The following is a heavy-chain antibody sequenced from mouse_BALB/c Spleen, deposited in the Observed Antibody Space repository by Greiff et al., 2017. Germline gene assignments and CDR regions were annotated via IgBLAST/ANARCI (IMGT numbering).Heavy chain of an antibody. J-gene: IGHJ3*01. CDR1: GFSLTSYC. D-gene: IGHD2-1*01. CDR2: IWSGGST. Sequence: QVQLKESGPGLVQPSQSLSITCTVSGFSLTSYCVHWVRQSPGKGLEWLGVIWSGGSTDYNAAFISRLSISKDNSKSQVFFKMNSLQAKDTAIYYCARKGMGNPFAYWGQGTLVTVSA. V-gene: IGHV2-2*02. CDR3: ARKGMGNPFAY.